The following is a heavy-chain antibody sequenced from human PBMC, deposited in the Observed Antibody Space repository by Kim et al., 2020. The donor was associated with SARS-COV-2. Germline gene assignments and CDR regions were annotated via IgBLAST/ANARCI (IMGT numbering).Heavy chain of an antibody. D-gene: IGHD6-13*01. CDR2: INTNTGNP. CDR1: GYTFTSYA. V-gene: IGHV7-4-1*02. J-gene: IGHJ4*02. CDR3: ASGPHPYSSSWGWFLDY. Sequence: ASVKVSCKASGYTFTSYAMNWVRQAPGQGLEWMGWINTNTGNPTYAQGFTGRFVFSLDTSVSTAYLQISSLKAEDTAVYYCASGPHPYSSSWGWFLDYWGQGTLVTVSS.